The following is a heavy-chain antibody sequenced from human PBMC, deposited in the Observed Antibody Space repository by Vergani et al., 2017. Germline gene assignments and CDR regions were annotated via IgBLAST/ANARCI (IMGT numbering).Heavy chain of an antibody. J-gene: IGHJ6*03. V-gene: IGHV1-69*01. CDR1: GYTFTNYP. CDR2: IIPSFGIP. CDR3: ARVAEPYYYYYYVDV. Sequence: QVQLLQSGSELKKPGASVRISCEASGYTFTNYPLIWVRQAPGQGLEWMGGIIPSFGIPNYAQRFQDRVTITADESTSTAYMELSSLRSEDTAVYYCARVAEPYYYYYYVDVWGKGTTVTVSS. D-gene: IGHD1-14*01.